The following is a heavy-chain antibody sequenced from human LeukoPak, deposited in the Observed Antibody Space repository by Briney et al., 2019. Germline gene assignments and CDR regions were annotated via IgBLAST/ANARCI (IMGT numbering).Heavy chain of an antibody. V-gene: IGHV3-7*01. J-gene: IGHJ4*02. CDR2: IDKNGNEI. CDR3: VTDGDKWNDFEY. Sequence: GGSLRLSCAASGLSISNFWMHWVRQAPGKGLEWVAIIDKNGNEIKYVDSVKGRFTLSRDNAKNSVYLQMNSLRTEDTALYYCVTDGDKWNDFEYWGQGTLVTVSS. CDR1: GLSISNFW. D-gene: IGHD1-1*01.